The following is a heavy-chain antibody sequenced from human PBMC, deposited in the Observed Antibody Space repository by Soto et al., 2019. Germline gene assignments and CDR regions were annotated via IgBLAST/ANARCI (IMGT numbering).Heavy chain of an antibody. CDR2: IIPTFGTA. Sequence: QVQLVQSGAEVKKPGSSVKVSCKASGGTFSSYAISWVRQAPGQGLEWMGGIIPTFGTANYAQKFQGRVTITADEATGTGYMELSSVRSEDTAVYYCARDKGEPVFDYWGQGTLVTGSS. CDR3: ARDKGEPVFDY. V-gene: IGHV1-69*01. CDR1: GGTFSSYA. D-gene: IGHD3-16*01. J-gene: IGHJ4*02.